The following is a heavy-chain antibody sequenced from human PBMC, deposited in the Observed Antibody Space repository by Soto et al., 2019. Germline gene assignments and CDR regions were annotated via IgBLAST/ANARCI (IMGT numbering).Heavy chain of an antibody. V-gene: IGHV1-2*02. Sequence: QVQLVQSGTEAKRPGDSVKASCKASGYTFTGYYVHWVRQAPGQGLEWMGWINPNSGDTYLAQRFQGRVTINTDTSIGTAYMELRGLTSDDTAEYYCAKGGAIVAAGTRVYLYNAMDVWGQGATVTVSS. CDR2: INPNSGDT. J-gene: IGHJ6*01. D-gene: IGHD1-26*01. CDR3: AKGGAIVAAGTRVYLYNAMDV. CDR1: GYTFTGYY.